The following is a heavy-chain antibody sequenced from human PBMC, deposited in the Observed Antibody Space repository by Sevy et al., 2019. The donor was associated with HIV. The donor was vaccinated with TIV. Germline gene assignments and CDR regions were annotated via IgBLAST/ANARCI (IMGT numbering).Heavy chain of an antibody. J-gene: IGHJ4*02. Sequence: SETLSLTCAVSDGSISSGLYSWNWIRQPPGRGLEWIGYIYHTGNTYYNPSLKTRVTISVDRSKNQFSLRLTSVTAADTAVYYCARDSGDYPYYFDHWGQGTLVTVSS. CDR2: IYHTGNT. CDR1: DGSISSGLYS. CDR3: ARDSGDYPYYFDH. D-gene: IGHD4-17*01. V-gene: IGHV4-30-2*01.